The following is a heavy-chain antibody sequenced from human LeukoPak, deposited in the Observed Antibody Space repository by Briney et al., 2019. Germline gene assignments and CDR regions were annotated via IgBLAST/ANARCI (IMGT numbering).Heavy chain of an antibody. CDR3: AKILSGTYSFDL. Sequence: GGSLRLSCAASGFTFSTYWMHWVRQAPGKGLVWVSRVNSDGTNTDYADSVRGRFTISRDNAKNTLYLQMYSLRAEDTAVYYCAKILSGTYSFDLWGQGTLVTVSS. V-gene: IGHV3-74*01. CDR1: GFTFSTYW. CDR2: VNSDGTNT. J-gene: IGHJ4*02. D-gene: IGHD1-26*01.